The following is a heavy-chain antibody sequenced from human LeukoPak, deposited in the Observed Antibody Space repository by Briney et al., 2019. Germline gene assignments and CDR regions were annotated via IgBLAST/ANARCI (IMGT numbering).Heavy chain of an antibody. CDR3: ASGSNVDTAMASDYFDY. J-gene: IGHJ4*02. D-gene: IGHD5-18*01. CDR1: GYTFTGYY. Sequence: ASVKVSCKASGYTFTGYYIHWVRQAPGQGPEWMGWINPNSGGTNYAQKFQGRVTMTRDTSINTVYMELSRLRSDDTAVYYCASGSNVDTAMASDYFDYWGQGTLVTVSS. CDR2: INPNSGGT. V-gene: IGHV1-2*02.